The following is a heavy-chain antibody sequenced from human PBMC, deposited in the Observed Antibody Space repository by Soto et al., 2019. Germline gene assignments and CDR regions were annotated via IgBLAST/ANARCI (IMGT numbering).Heavy chain of an antibody. CDR2: IYYSGST. J-gene: IGHJ6*02. D-gene: IGHD3-10*01. CDR3: ATYNMVRGVISYYGMDV. CDR1: GDSISSYY. Sequence: SETLSLTCTVSGDSISSYYWSWIRQPPGKGLEWIGYIYYSGSTNYNPSLKSRGTISVDTSKNQFSLKLRSVTAADTAVYYCATYNMVRGVISYYGMDVWGQGTTVT. V-gene: IGHV4-59*01.